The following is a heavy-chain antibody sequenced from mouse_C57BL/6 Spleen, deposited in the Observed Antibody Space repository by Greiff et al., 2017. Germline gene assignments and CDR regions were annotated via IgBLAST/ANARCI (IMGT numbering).Heavy chain of an antibody. J-gene: IGHJ2*01. CDR3: AREGLEQYYFDY. V-gene: IGHV1-81*01. Sequence: VKLQESGAELARPGASVKLSCKASGYTFTSYGISWVKQRTGQGLEWIGEIYPRSGNTYYNEKFKGKATLTADKSSSTAYMELRSLTSEDSAVYFCAREGLEQYYFDYWGQGTTLTVSS. CDR1: GYTFTSYG. CDR2: IYPRSGNT. D-gene: IGHD3-3*01.